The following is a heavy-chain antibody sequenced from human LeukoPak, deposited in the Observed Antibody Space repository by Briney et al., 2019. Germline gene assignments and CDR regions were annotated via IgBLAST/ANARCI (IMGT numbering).Heavy chain of an antibody. CDR2: IWYDGSNK. D-gene: IGHD5-12*01. CDR3: ARSDSGYGHLDY. Sequence: GGSLRLSCAASGFTFSSYGMHWVRQAPGKGLEWVAVIWYDGSNKYYADSVKGRFTISRDNSKNTQYLQMNSLRAEDTAVYYCARSDSGYGHLDYWGQGTLVTVSS. CDR1: GFTFSSYG. V-gene: IGHV3-33*01. J-gene: IGHJ4*02.